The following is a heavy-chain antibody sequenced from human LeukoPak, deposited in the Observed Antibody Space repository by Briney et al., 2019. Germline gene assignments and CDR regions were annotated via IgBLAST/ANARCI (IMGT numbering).Heavy chain of an antibody. CDR3: ARLIDGDYANTHFDS. CDR2: IHHSGNT. Sequence: PSETLSLTCTVSVYSITRGYDWGWIRQPPGKGLEWIGSIHHSGNTYYNPSLKSRVTISVDTSKNQFSLKLSSVTDADTAMYYCARLIDGDYANTHFDSWGQGTRVTVSS. V-gene: IGHV4-38-2*02. J-gene: IGHJ4*02. D-gene: IGHD4-17*01. CDR1: VYSITRGYD.